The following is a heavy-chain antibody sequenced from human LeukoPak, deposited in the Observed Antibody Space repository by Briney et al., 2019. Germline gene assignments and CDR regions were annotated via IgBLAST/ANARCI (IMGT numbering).Heavy chain of an antibody. CDR2: IIPIFGTA. J-gene: IGHJ4*02. CDR1: GGTFSSYA. D-gene: IGHD3-10*01. Sequence: GASVKVSCKASGGTFSSYAISWVRQAPGQGLEWMGGIIPIFGTANYAQKFQGRVTITADKSTSTAYMELSSLRSEDTAVYYCARERRLLWFGESLTRGEGFDYWGQGTLVTVSS. V-gene: IGHV1-69*06. CDR3: ARERRLLWFGESLTRGEGFDY.